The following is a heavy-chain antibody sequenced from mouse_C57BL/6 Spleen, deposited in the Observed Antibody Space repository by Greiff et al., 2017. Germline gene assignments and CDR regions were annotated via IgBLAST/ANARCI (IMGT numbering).Heavy chain of an antibody. CDR2: IDPETGGT. Sequence: VKLQESGAELVRPGASVTLSCKASGYTFTDYEMHWVKQTPVHGLEWIGAIDPETGGTAYNQKFKGKAILTADKSSSTAYMELRSLTSEDSAVYDCTRDGSSYFDYWGQGTTLTVSS. J-gene: IGHJ2*01. CDR1: GYTFTDYE. CDR3: TRDGSSYFDY. V-gene: IGHV1-15*01. D-gene: IGHD1-1*01.